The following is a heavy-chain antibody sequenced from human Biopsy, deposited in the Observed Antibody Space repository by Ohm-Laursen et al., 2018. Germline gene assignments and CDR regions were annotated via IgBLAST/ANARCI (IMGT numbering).Heavy chain of an antibody. CDR3: VRGIDYYGPDHYYALDV. CDR2: INHSGRT. V-gene: IGHV4-34*01. J-gene: IGHJ6*02. CDR1: GESFNGYY. D-gene: IGHD3-10*01. Sequence: SETLSLTCVVYGESFNGYYWSWIRQTPGKGLEWIGEINHSGRTNYNPSLKSRVTISVDTSKNQFSLKVRSVTAADTAVYYCVRGIDYYGPDHYYALDVWGQGTTVTVSS.